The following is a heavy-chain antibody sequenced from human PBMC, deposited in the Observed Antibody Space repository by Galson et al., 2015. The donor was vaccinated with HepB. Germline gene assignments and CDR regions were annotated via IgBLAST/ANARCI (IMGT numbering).Heavy chain of an antibody. J-gene: IGHJ4*02. CDR1: EFTVSSNY. V-gene: IGHV3-53*01. D-gene: IGHD6-19*01. Sequence: SLRLSCAASEFTVSSNYMSWVRQAPGKGLEWVSVIYSGGGTYYADSVKGRFTISRDNSKNTVYLQMNSLRVEETAMYYCVRVVGQWLVDPIFDFWGQGTLVTVSS. CDR3: VRVVGQWLVDPIFDF. CDR2: IYSGGGT.